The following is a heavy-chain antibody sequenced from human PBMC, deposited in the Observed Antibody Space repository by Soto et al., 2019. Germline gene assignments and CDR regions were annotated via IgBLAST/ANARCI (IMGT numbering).Heavy chain of an antibody. CDR2: ISSSGFT. V-gene: IGHV4-59*01. J-gene: IGHJ4*02. D-gene: IGHD6-13*01. CDR1: GGSITPYY. Sequence: QVQLQESGPGLVKPSETLSLTCTASGGSITPYYWGWIRQPPGKRLEWIGYISSSGFTNYNPSLNSRVTISVDTSKNQFSLKLSSVTAADTAVYYCVRDCYSSSCFDLWGQGTLVTVSS. CDR3: VRDCYSSSCFDL.